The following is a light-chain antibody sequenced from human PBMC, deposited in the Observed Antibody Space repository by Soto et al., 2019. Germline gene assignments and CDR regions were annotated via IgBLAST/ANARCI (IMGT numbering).Light chain of an antibody. Sequence: QSVLTQPASVSGSPGQSITISCTGTSSDVGGYNYVSWYQQHPGKAPKLMIYEVSNRPSGDSNRFSGSKSGNTASLTISGFQAEDEADYYCSSYTSSSTLVFGTGTKLTVL. CDR2: EVS. V-gene: IGLV2-14*01. CDR3: SSYTSSSTLV. J-gene: IGLJ1*01. CDR1: SSDVGGYNY.